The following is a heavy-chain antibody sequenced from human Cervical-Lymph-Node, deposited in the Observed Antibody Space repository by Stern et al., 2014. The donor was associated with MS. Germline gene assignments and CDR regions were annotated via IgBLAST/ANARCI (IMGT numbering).Heavy chain of an antibody. CDR2: RSDDGRNK. CDR3: AKDRSHSWTFDY. D-gene: IGHD6-13*01. CDR1: GFTFSRSG. V-gene: IGHV3-30*18. Sequence: VQLLESGGGVVQPGRSLRLSCAASGFTFSRSGMHWVRPAPGKGLEWVAVRSDDGRNKYYADSVKGRFTISRDRSKNTVYLQMDSLRAEDTAVYYCAKDRSHSWTFDYWGQGTLVTVSS. J-gene: IGHJ4*02.